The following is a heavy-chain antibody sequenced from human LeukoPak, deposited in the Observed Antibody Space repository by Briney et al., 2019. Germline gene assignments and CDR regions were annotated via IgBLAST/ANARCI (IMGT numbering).Heavy chain of an antibody. CDR2: IRNKADTYTT. CDR1: GFTFSDHY. CDR3: AREVWSGYYTLYYFDY. J-gene: IGHJ4*02. D-gene: IGHD3-3*01. Sequence: PGGSLRLSCVASGFTFSDHYMDWVRQAPGKGLEWVGRIRNKADTYTTEYAASVKGRFTISRDDSKNSLYLQMNSLKTEDTAVYYCAREVWSGYYTLYYFDYWGQGTLVTVSS. V-gene: IGHV3-72*01.